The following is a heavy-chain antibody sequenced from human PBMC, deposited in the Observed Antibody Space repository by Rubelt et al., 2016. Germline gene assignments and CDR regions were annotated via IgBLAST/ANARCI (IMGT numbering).Heavy chain of an antibody. J-gene: IGHJ4*02. CDR3: ARHVVATIHGMGYFDY. CDR1: GGSISSYY. D-gene: IGHD5-24*01. CDR2: IYYSGST. Sequence: QVQLQESGPGLVKPSETRSLTCTVSGGSISSYYWSWIRQPPGKGLEWIGGIYYSGSTYYNPSLKRRVTISVDTSKNQFSLKLSSVTAADTAVYYCARHVVATIHGMGYFDYWGQGTLVTVSS. V-gene: IGHV4-59*05.